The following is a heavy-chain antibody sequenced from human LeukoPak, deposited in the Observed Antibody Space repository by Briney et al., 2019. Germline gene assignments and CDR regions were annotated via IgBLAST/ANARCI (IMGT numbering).Heavy chain of an antibody. CDR2: ISGSGGST. D-gene: IGHD1-7*01. J-gene: IGHJ4*02. CDR1: GFTFSSYA. Sequence: GGSLRLSCAASGFTFSSYAMSWVRQAPGKGLEWVSAISGSGGSTYYADSVKGRFTISRDNSKNTLYLQMNSLRAEDTAVYYCAKQVDITGTLGPAWVYLDYWGQGTLVTVCS. CDR3: AKQVDITGTLGPAWVYLDY. V-gene: IGHV3-23*01.